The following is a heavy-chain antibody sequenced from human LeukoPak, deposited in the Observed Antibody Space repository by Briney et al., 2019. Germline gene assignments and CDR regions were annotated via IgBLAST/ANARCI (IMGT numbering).Heavy chain of an antibody. Sequence: PGGSLRLSCAASGFTFSSYEMNWVRLAPGKGLEWVSYISSSGSTIYYADSVKGRFTISRDNAKNSLYLQMNSLRAEDTAVYYCAREDCSSTSCYVGYWGQGTLVTVSS. V-gene: IGHV3-48*03. D-gene: IGHD2-2*01. CDR3: AREDCSSTSCYVGY. CDR1: GFTFSSYE. J-gene: IGHJ4*02. CDR2: ISSSGSTI.